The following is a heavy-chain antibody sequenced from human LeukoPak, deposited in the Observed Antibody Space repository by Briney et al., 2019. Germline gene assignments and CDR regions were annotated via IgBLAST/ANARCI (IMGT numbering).Heavy chain of an antibody. CDR1: GFTFSSYG. CDR3: AKDGEGATSYFDY. V-gene: IGHV3-33*06. CDR2: IWYDGSNK. J-gene: IGHJ4*02. Sequence: PGGSLRLSCAASGFTFSSYGMHWVRQAPGKGLEWVAVIWYDGSNKYYADSVKGLFTISRDNSKNTLYLQMNSLRAEDTAVYYCAKDGEGATSYFDYWGQGTLVTVSS. D-gene: IGHD1-26*01.